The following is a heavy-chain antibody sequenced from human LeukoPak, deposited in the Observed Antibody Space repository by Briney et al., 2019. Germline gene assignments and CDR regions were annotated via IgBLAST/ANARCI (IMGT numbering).Heavy chain of an antibody. V-gene: IGHV3-23*01. CDR1: GFTFSSYA. J-gene: IGHJ4*02. D-gene: IGHD3-16*02. CDR3: AKDLDRHYIWGSYRFGYFAY. Sequence: GGSLRLSCAASGFTFSSYAMSWVRQAPGKGLEWVSAISGSGGSTYYADSVKGRFTISRDNSKNTLYLQMNSLRAEDTAVYYWAKDLDRHYIWGSYRFGYFAYWGQGTLVPVSS. CDR2: ISGSGGST.